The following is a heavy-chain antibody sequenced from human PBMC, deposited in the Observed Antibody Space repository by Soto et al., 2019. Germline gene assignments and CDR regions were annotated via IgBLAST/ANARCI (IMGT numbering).Heavy chain of an antibody. CDR1: GYTFTSYY. CDR2: INPSGGST. D-gene: IGHD2-15*01. CDR3: ARVRGCGVGGGSGFSYYCVY. J-gene: IGHJ4*02. V-gene: IGHV1-46*03. Sequence: QVQLVQSGAEVKKPGASVKVSCKASGYTFTSYYMHWVRQAPGQGLEWMGIINPSGGSTSYAQKFQGRIIMTLDTSTSTSYLALSSLRSEVSTVYYCARVRGCGVGGGSGFSYYCVYWGQGTLVTVSS.